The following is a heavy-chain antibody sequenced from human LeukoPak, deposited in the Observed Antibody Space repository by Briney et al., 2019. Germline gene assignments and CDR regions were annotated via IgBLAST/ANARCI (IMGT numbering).Heavy chain of an antibody. CDR1: GASISSGDYF. CDR2: TFDSGRT. CDR3: ANADRFCSGSCHVPDAFDF. Sequence: PSQTLTLTCTVSGASISSGDYFRTWIRQPPGKGLEWIGYTFDSGRTDFNPSLKSRVTISVDRPKNQFSLRLSSVTAADTAVYYCANADRFCSGSCHVPDAFDFWGQGTMVTVSS. J-gene: IGHJ3*01. V-gene: IGHV4-30-2*01. D-gene: IGHD2-15*01.